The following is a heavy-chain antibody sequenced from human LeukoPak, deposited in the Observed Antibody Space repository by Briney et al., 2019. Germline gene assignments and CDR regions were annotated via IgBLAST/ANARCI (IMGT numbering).Heavy chain of an antibody. V-gene: IGHV4-38-2*02. CDR2: IYHSGST. CDR3: ARAKGQLVPLARFDY. Sequence: SETLSLTRTVSGYSISSGYYWGWIRQPPGKGLEWIGSIYHSGSTYYNPSLKSRVTISVDTSKNQFSLKLSSVTAADTAVYYCARAKGQLVPLARFDYWGQGTLVTVSS. CDR1: GYSISSGYY. D-gene: IGHD6-6*01. J-gene: IGHJ4*02.